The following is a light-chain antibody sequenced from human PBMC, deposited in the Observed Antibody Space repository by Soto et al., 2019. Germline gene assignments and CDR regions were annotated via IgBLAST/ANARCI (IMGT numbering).Light chain of an antibody. CDR1: SSDVGGYNY. CDR2: GVT. V-gene: IGLV2-14*01. J-gene: IGLJ1*01. CDR3: FSHRSGDSHV. Sequence: QSVLTQPASVSGSPGQSITTSCTGTSSDVGGYNYVSWYQQYPGKAPKLMIYGVTNRPSGVSNRFSGSKTGNTASLTISGLQAEDEAYYYCFSHRSGDSHVFGTGTKVTVL.